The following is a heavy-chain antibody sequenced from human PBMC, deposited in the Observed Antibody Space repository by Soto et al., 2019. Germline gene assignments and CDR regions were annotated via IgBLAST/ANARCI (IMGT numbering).Heavy chain of an antibody. V-gene: IGHV3-53*01. D-gene: IGHD3-16*01. CDR3: ARDLAIPYGMDV. CDR1: GFTFSSYS. CDR2: IYSGGST. J-gene: IGHJ6*02. Sequence: GGSLRLSCAASGFTFSSYSMSWVRQAPGKGLEWVSVIYSGGSTYYADSVKCRFTISRDNSKNTLYLQMNSLRAEDTAVYYCARDLAIPYGMDVWGQGTTVTVSS.